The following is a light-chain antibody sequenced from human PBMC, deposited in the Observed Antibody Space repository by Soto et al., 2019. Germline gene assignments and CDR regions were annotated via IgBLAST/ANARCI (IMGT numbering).Light chain of an antibody. CDR2: KAS. Sequence: IQMTQSPSSLSASVGDRVTITCRASQSISSWLAWYQQKPGKAPNLLIYKASSLESGVPSRFSGSGSGTEFTLTISSLQPDDFATYYCQQYNTYSTFGQGTKVDNK. CDR1: QSISSW. CDR3: QQYNTYST. V-gene: IGKV1-5*03. J-gene: IGKJ1*01.